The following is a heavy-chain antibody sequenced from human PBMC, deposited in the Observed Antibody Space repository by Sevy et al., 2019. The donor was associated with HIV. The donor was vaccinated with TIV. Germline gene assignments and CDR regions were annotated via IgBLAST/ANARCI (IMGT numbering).Heavy chain of an antibody. J-gene: IGHJ4*02. V-gene: IGHV3-11*06. CDR1: GYSISSGYY. CDR3: VRDGWNY. D-gene: IGHD2-15*01. CDR2: MTSSGSYI. Sequence: LSLTCAVSGYSISSGYYWGWIRQPPGKGLEWVSLMTSSGSYILYADSVKGRFTISRDNAKNSVFLQMNSLRVEDTAVYYCVRDGWNYWGQGTLVTVSS.